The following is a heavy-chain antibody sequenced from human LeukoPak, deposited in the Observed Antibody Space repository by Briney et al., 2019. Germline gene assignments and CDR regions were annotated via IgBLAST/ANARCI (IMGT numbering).Heavy chain of an antibody. Sequence: PGGSLRLSCAASGFTFSSCAMNWVRQAPGKGLEWVSAVSRSGDTTYYADSVKGRFTISRDNSRSTLYLQVNSLRAEDTAVYYCAKAGSHSFFDYWGRGTLVTVSS. D-gene: IGHD2-15*01. CDR3: AKAGSHSFFDY. CDR1: GFTFSSCA. V-gene: IGHV3-23*01. J-gene: IGHJ4*02. CDR2: VSRSGDTT.